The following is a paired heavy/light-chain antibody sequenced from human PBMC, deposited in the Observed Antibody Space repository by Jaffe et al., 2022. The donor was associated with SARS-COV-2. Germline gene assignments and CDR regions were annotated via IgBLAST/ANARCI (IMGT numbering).Heavy chain of an antibody. J-gene: IGHJ5*02. CDR1: GGSIGSSTYY. Sequence: QLQLQESGPGLVKPSETLSLTCTVSGGSIGSSTYYWGWIRQPPGKGLEWIGSMYSSGSTFYNPSLQSRVTISLDTSKNQFSLMLSSVTAADTAVYYCARRSYGNPFDPWGQGALVTVSS. V-gene: IGHV4-39*01. D-gene: IGHD1-1*01. CDR2: MYSSGST. CDR3: ARRSYGNPFDP.
Light chain of an antibody. Sequence: DIQMTQSPSSLSASVGDRVTITCRASQGIRSWLAWYQQKPEKAPKSLIYAASTLQSGVPSRFSGSGSGTDFTLTISSLQPEDFATYYCQQYNTYPLTFGGGTRVEIK. CDR2: AAS. J-gene: IGKJ4*01. CDR3: QQYNTYPLT. CDR1: QGIRSW. V-gene: IGKV1D-16*01.